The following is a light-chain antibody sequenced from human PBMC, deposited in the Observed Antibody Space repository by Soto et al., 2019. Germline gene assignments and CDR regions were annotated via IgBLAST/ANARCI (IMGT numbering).Light chain of an antibody. CDR2: DAS. Sequence: DIQMTQSPSSVSASVGDRVTITCRASQGISTWLAWYQQKPGKAPKLLIYDASNLETGVPSRFSGSGSGTDFTFTISSLQPEDIATYYCQQYENLPTFGQGTRLEIK. CDR1: QGISTW. J-gene: IGKJ5*01. V-gene: IGKV1-33*01. CDR3: QQYENLPT.